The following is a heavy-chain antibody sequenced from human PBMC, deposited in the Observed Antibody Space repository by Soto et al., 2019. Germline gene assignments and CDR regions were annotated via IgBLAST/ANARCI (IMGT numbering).Heavy chain of an antibody. V-gene: IGHV3-21*01. J-gene: IGHJ4*02. CDR1: GFTFSSYS. CDR2: ISSSSSYI. Sequence: GGSLRLSCAASGFTFSSYSMNWVRQAPGKGLEWVSSISSSSSYIYYADSVKGRFTISRDNAKNSLYLQMNSLRAEDTAVYYCARDLQPLLWFGEASPFYYWGQGTLVTVSS. CDR3: ARDLQPLLWFGEASPFYY. D-gene: IGHD3-10*01.